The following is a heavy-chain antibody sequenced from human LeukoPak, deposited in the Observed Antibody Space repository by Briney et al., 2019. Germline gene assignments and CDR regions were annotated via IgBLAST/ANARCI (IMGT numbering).Heavy chain of an antibody. Sequence: PGGSLRLSCAASGFTFSSYGMHWVRQAPGKGLEWVAVISYDGSNKYYADSVKGRFTISRDNSKNTLYLQMNSLRAEDTAVYYCAKDGVQGSFTVAYLDYWGQGTLVTVSS. CDR3: AKDGVQGSFTVAYLDY. CDR2: ISYDGSNK. CDR1: GFTFSSYG. J-gene: IGHJ4*02. D-gene: IGHD3-10*01. V-gene: IGHV3-30*18.